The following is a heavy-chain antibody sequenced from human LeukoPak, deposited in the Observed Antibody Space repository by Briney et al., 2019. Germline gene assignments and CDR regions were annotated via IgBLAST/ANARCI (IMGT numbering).Heavy chain of an antibody. CDR1: GFTVSSNY. CDR2: IYSGGST. CDR3: ARAKPKNMVRGLIMRRESRYYFDY. D-gene: IGHD3-10*01. J-gene: IGHJ4*02. V-gene: IGHV3-53*01. Sequence: PGGSLRLFCAASGFTVSSNYMSWVRQAPGKGLEWVSVIYSGGSTYYADSVKGRFTISRDSSKSTLYIQMNSLGAEDTAVYYCARAKPKNMVRGLIMRRESRYYFDYWGQGTLVTVSS.